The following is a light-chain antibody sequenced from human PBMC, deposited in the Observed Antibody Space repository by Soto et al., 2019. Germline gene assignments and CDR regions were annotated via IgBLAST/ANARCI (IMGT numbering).Light chain of an antibody. CDR2: DVS. V-gene: IGLV2-23*02. Sequence: QSALTQPASVSGSPGQSITISCTGTSSDVGNYNLVSWYQQHPGKAPKLMIYDVSKRPSGVSNRFSGSKSGNTASLTISRPQADDEADYYCCSYAGDSYVFGTGTKVTVL. J-gene: IGLJ1*01. CDR1: SSDVGNYNL. CDR3: CSYAGDSYV.